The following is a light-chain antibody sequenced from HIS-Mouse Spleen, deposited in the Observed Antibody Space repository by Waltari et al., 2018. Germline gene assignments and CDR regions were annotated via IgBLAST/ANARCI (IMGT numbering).Light chain of an antibody. CDR1: SSDVGGYNY. Sequence: QSALTQPASVSGSPGQSIPIYCTGTSSDVGGYNYVSWYHQHPGKPPKLMIYDVSNPPSGVSNRFSGSKSGNTASLTISGLQAEDEADYYCSSYTSSSFNVVFGGGTKLTVL. J-gene: IGLJ2*01. CDR2: DVS. CDR3: SSYTSSSFNVV. V-gene: IGLV2-14*03.